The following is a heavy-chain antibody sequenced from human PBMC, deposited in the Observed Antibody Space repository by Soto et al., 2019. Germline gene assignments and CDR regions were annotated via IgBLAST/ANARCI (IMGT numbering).Heavy chain of an antibody. V-gene: IGHV1-18*04. CDR1: GYTFTSYG. J-gene: IGHJ5*02. Sequence: EASVKVSCKASGYTFTSYGITWVRQAPGQGLEWMGWISAYNGDTNYAPRLQGRVTMTTDTSTSTVYMELKSLKSDDTAVYYCARDQEYSTSGLYWFDLWGQGTLVTVSS. D-gene: IGHD6-6*01. CDR2: ISAYNGDT. CDR3: ARDQEYSTSGLYWFDL.